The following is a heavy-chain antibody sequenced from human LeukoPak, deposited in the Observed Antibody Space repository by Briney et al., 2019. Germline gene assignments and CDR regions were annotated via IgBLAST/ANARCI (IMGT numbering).Heavy chain of an antibody. J-gene: IGHJ5*02. CDR2: INHSGST. D-gene: IGHD6-13*01. V-gene: IGHV4-34*01. CDR1: GGSFSGYY. CDR3: ARDVRGSSLDP. Sequence: PSETLSFTCAVYGGSFSGYYWSWIRQPPGKGLEWIGEINHSGSTNYNPSLKSRVTISVDTSKNQFSLKLSSVTAADTAVYYCARDVRGSSLDPWGQGTLVTVSS.